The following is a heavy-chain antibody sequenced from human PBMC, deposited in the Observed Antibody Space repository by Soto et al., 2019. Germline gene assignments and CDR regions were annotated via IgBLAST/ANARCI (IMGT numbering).Heavy chain of an antibody. V-gene: IGHV4-31*03. CDR3: ARGRTSSSWYHH. Sequence: QVQLQESGPGLVKPSQTLSLTCTVSGGSISSGGYYWSWIRQHPGKGLEWIGYIYYSGSTYYNPSLKSRVTISVDTSKNQFSLKLSSVTAADTAVCYCARGRTSSSWYHHWGQGTLVTVSS. CDR1: GGSISSGGYY. CDR2: IYYSGST. D-gene: IGHD6-13*01. J-gene: IGHJ5*02.